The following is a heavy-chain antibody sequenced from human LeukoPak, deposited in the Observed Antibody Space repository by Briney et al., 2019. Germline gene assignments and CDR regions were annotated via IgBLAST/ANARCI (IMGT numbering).Heavy chain of an antibody. J-gene: IGHJ4*02. Sequence: ASVTVSFKGSGYTFTDYYMHWVRQAPGQGGEGMGWINPNSGGTNYAQKFQGRVTMTRDTAISTAYMELSRLRSDDTAVYYCASLGAPFEEGGYYFDYWGQGTLVTVSS. CDR2: INPNSGGT. CDR1: GYTFTDYY. CDR3: ASLGAPFEEGGYYFDY. D-gene: IGHD3-22*01. V-gene: IGHV1-2*02.